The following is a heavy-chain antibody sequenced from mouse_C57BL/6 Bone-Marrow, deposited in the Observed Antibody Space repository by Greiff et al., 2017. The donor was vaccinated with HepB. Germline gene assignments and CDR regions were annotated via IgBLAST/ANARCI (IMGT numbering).Heavy chain of an antibody. CDR2: IYPGSGST. V-gene: IGHV1-55*01. CDR1: GYTFTSYW. J-gene: IGHJ1*03. D-gene: IGHD2-4*01. Sequence: QVQLQQPGAELVKPGASVKMSCKASGYTFTSYWITWVKQRPGQGLEWIGDIYPGSGSTNYNEKFKSKATLTVDTSSSTAYMQLSSLTSEDSAVYYGASIYYDYDGGYFDVWGTGTTVTVSS. CDR3: ASIYYDYDGGYFDV.